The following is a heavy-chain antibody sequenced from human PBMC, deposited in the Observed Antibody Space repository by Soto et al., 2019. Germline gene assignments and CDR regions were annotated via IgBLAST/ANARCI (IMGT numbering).Heavy chain of an antibody. CDR3: ANPSGYYFGLGSHDEASDM. J-gene: IGHJ3*02. CDR2: ISKDGSKK. D-gene: IGHD3-10*01. Sequence: GGSLRLSCAASGFMFSGFGMHWVRQAPGKGLQWVAGISKDGSKKYYADSVKGRFTISRDNSKKTLYLQMNSLRAEDTAVYYCANPSGYYFGLGSHDEASDMWGQGTGVTVSS. CDR1: GFMFSGFG. V-gene: IGHV3-30*18.